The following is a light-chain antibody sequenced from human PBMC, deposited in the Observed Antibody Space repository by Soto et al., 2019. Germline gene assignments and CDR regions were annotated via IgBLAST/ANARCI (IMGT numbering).Light chain of an antibody. CDR2: SNT. CDR1: SSNIGSHT. Sequence: QSVLTQPPSASGTPGQTIAISCSGGSSNIGSHTVNWYQQLPGTAPRLLIYSNTHRPSGVPDRFSGSKSGTSASLAISGLQSEYEGDYYCAACDDSLNGVVFGGGTKLTVL. J-gene: IGLJ2*01. CDR3: AACDDSLNGVV. V-gene: IGLV1-44*01.